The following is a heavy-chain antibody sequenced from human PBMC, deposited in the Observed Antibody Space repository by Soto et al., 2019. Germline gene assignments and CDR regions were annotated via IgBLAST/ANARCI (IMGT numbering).Heavy chain of an antibody. D-gene: IGHD3-3*01. J-gene: IGHJ4*02. CDR2: ISGSGGST. CDR1: GFTFSSYA. V-gene: IGHV3-23*01. Sequence: GGSLRLSCAASGFTFSSYAMSWVRQAPGKGLEWVSAISGSGGSTYYADSVKGRFTISRDNSKNTLYLQMNSLRAEDTAVYYCAKGGMDYDFWRPFDYWGQGTLVTVSS. CDR3: AKGGMDYDFWRPFDY.